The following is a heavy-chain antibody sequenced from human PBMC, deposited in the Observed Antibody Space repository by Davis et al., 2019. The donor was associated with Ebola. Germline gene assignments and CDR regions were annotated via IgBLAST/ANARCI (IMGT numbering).Heavy chain of an antibody. CDR2: IRVKAKNYAT. D-gene: IGHD3-3*01. CDR3: TRPKRGGDYDFWSGYRYNYLDP. Sequence: GESLKISCAASGFSFSGSDMHWVRQASGKGLEWIGRIRVKAKNYATTYAASVKGRFTISRADSKSTTYLQINSLKTEDTAVYYCTRPKRGGDYDFWSGYRYNYLDPWGQGTLVIVSS. CDR1: GFSFSGSD. V-gene: IGHV3-73*01. J-gene: IGHJ5*02.